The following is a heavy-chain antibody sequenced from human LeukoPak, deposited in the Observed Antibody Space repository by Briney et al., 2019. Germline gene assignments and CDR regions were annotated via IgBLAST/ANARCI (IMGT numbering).Heavy chain of an antibody. J-gene: IGHJ4*02. V-gene: IGHV3-48*03. CDR2: ISTSGSTT. CDR1: GFTFSSYK. CDR3: ARAEYYDFWSGYYKGAFDY. D-gene: IGHD3-3*01. Sequence: PGGSLRLSCVASGFTFSSYKFHWVRQAPGKGLEWVSFISTSGSTTFYADSVRGRFTVSRDNAKNSLYLQMNSLRAEDTAVYYCARAEYYDFWSGYYKGAFDYWGQGTLVTVSS.